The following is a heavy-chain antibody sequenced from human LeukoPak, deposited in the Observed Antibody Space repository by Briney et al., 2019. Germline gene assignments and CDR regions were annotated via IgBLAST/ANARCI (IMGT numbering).Heavy chain of an antibody. Sequence: SETLSLTCAVYGGSSSGYYWSWIRQPPGKGLEWIGEINHSGSTNYNPSLKSRVTISVDTSKNQFSLKLISVTAADTAVYYCARHRLRDYYDSSGYYYVPNWFDPWGQGTLVTVSS. CDR1: GGSSSGYY. J-gene: IGHJ5*02. CDR2: INHSGST. D-gene: IGHD3-22*01. CDR3: ARHRLRDYYDSSGYYYVPNWFDP. V-gene: IGHV4-34*01.